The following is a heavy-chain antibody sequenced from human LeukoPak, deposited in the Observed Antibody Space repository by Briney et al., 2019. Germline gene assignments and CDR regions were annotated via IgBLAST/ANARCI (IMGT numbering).Heavy chain of an antibody. V-gene: IGHV3-7*01. CDR3: ARRRKQTFDYAFDI. CDR1: EFTFSSYW. D-gene: IGHD4-11*01. J-gene: IGHJ3*02. CDR2: IKQDGSEK. Sequence: SGGSLRLSCAASEFTFSSYWMSWVRQAPGKGLECVANIKQDGSEKYYVDAVKGRFTISRDNAKNSLYLQMNSLRAEDTGVYYCARRRKQTFDYAFDIWGQGTMVTVSS.